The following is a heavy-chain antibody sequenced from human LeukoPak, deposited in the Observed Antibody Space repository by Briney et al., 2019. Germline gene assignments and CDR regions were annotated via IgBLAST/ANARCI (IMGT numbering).Heavy chain of an antibody. Sequence: GGSLRLSCAASGFTFSTYAMHWVRQAPGKGLEWVAIIWNDGSKTHYADPVRGRFTISRDTSSNTLYLQMSSLRAEDTALYYCARPLWPGSGTFLIDQWGQGALVTVTS. CDR1: GFTFSTYA. CDR3: ARPLWPGSGTFLIDQ. V-gene: IGHV3-33*01. J-gene: IGHJ4*02. CDR2: IWNDGSKT. D-gene: IGHD3-10*01.